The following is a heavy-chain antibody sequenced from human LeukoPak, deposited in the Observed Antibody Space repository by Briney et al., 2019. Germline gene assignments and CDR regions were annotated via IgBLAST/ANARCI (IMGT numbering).Heavy chain of an antibody. CDR3: ARGTHYYGSGRSLFLDY. CDR1: GYTFTGYY. CDR2: IIPIFGTA. J-gene: IGHJ4*02. V-gene: IGHV1-69*06. Sequence: GASVKVSCKASGYTFTGYYMHWVRQAPGQGLEWMGGIIPIFGTANYAQKFQGRVTITADKSTSTAYMELSSLRSEDTAVYYCARGTHYYGSGRSLFLDYWGQGTLVTVSS. D-gene: IGHD3-10*01.